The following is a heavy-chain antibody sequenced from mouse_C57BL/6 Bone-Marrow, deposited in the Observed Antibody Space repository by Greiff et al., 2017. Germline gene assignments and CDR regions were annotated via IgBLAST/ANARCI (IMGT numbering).Heavy chain of an antibody. V-gene: IGHV1-80*01. Sequence: QVQLQQSGAELVKPGASVKISCKASGYAFSSYWMNWVKQRPGKGLEWIGQIYPGDGDTNYNGQFKGKATLTADKSSSTAYMQLSSLTSEDSAVYFCARALYYYGSSPWYFDVWGTGTTVTVSS. CDR3: ARALYYYGSSPWYFDV. CDR2: IYPGDGDT. J-gene: IGHJ1*03. D-gene: IGHD1-1*01. CDR1: GYAFSSYW.